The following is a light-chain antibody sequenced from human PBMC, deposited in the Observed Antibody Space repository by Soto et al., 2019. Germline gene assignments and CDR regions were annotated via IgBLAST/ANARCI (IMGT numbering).Light chain of an antibody. Sequence: EIVLTQSPATLSLSPGERATLSCRASQSISTYLAWYQQKPGQAPRLLIYDASNRAPGIPARISGRGSGTDFTLTISSLEPEDFAMYYCQQYGGSFRVFGPGTKVDIK. J-gene: IGKJ3*01. CDR3: QQYGGSFRV. CDR2: DAS. CDR1: QSISTY. V-gene: IGKV3-11*01.